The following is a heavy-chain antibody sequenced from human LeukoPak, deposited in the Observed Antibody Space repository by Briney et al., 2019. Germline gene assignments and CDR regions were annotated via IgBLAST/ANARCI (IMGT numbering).Heavy chain of an antibody. V-gene: IGHV4-4*02. D-gene: IGHD1-14*01. CDR3: ARAEGSRYFISYYFDY. CDR1: GGSISSSNW. J-gene: IGHJ4*02. CDR2: IYHTGST. Sequence: PSETLSLTCAVSGGSISSSNWWTWVRQSPGKGLEWIGEIYHTGSTNYNPSLKSRVGMSRDKSKNQFSLKLSSVTAADTAVYYCARAEGSRYFISYYFDYWGQGTLVTVSS.